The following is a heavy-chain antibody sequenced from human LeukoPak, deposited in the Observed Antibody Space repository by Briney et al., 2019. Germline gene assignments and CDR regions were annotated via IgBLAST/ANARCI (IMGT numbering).Heavy chain of an antibody. CDR1: GYTFTSSY. D-gene: IGHD5-18*01. CDR3: ARMDMDPAMVTNYLDH. V-gene: IGHV1-46*01. J-gene: IGHJ4*02. CDR2: IHPSGTSA. Sequence: ASVKISCKASGYTFTSSYMHWVRQAPGQGLEWMGVIHPSGTSANYAQKFQGRVTMTKDTSASTVYIELSSLRSEDTAVYYCARMDMDPAMVTNYLDHWGQGTLVTVSS.